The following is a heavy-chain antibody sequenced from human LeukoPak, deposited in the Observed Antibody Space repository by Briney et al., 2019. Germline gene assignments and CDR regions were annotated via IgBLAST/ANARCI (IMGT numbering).Heavy chain of an antibody. Sequence: GASVKVSCKASGYTFTGYYMHWVRQAPGQGLEWMGWINPNSGGTNYAQKFQGRVTMTRDTSISTAYMELSSLRSEDTAVYYCAREGNWGRNFDYWGQGTLVTVSS. CDR2: INPNSGGT. CDR1: GYTFTGYY. CDR3: AREGNWGRNFDY. V-gene: IGHV1-2*02. D-gene: IGHD7-27*01. J-gene: IGHJ4*02.